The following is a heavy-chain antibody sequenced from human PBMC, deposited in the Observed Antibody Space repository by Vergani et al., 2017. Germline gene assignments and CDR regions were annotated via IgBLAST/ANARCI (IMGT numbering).Heavy chain of an antibody. CDR3: ARGKLVPYYYYYGMDV. CDR1: GESFSGYF. J-gene: IGHJ6*02. Sequence: QVPLQQWGAGLLKPSETLSLTCAVYGESFSGYFWSWLRQPPGKGLEWIGEVNHSGSTIYNPSLKSRVTISVDTSKNQFSLKLSSVTAADTAVYYCARGKLVPYYYYYGMDVWGQXP. D-gene: IGHD6-13*01. V-gene: IGHV4-34*01. CDR2: VNHSGST.